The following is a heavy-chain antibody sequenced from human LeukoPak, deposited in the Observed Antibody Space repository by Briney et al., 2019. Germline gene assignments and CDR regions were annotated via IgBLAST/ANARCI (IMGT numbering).Heavy chain of an antibody. Sequence: ASVPVSRKASGYTFTSYYMHWVRQAPGQGLEWMGIINPSGGSTSYAQKFQGRVTMTRDTSTSTVYMELSSLRSDDTAVYYCARDRKCSSTSCPYYYYSGMDVWGQGTTVTVSS. D-gene: IGHD2-2*01. CDR1: GYTFTSYY. CDR2: INPSGGST. CDR3: ARDRKCSSTSCPYYYYSGMDV. J-gene: IGHJ6*02. V-gene: IGHV1-46*01.